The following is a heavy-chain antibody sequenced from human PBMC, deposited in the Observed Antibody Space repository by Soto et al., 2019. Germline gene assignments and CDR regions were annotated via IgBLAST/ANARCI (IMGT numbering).Heavy chain of an antibody. CDR1: GFSFSTYA. J-gene: IGHJ5*02. V-gene: IGHV3-23*01. CDR2: ISGSGATT. CDR3: AREQCSPLDRYCADAAVDWVDP. Sequence: EVQLLQSGGGLVQPGGSLRLSCAASGFSFSTYAMSWVRQAPGKGLEWVSAISGSGATTFYADSMKGRFTISRDNSRDTLYLQMNSLRAEDTAVYFCAREQCSPLDRYCADAAVDWVDPWGRGTLVTVSS. D-gene: IGHD2-8*01.